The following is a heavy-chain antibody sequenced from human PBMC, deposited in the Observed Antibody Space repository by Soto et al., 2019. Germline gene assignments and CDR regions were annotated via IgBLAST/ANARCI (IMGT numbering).Heavy chain of an antibody. CDR3: ARESEDLTSNFDY. CDR2: ISSTTNYI. Sequence: GGSLRLSCAASGFTFTRYSMNWVRQAPGKGLEWVSSISSTTNYIYYGDSMKSRFTISRDNAKNSLYLEMNSLRAEDTAVYYCARESEDLTSNFDYWGQGTLVTVSS. J-gene: IGHJ4*02. CDR1: GFTFTRYS. V-gene: IGHV3-21*06.